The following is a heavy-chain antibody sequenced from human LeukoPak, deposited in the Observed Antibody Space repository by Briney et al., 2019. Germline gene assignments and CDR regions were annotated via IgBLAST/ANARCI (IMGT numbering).Heavy chain of an antibody. V-gene: IGHV4-38-2*01. Sequence: SETLSLTCAVSGYSISSGYYWAGIRQPPGKGLEWIGSIYHSGNTYYNPSLKSRVTISVDTSKNQFSLKLSSVTAADTAVYYCARHSNWNPNWFDPWDQGTLVTVSS. D-gene: IGHD1-1*01. CDR3: ARHSNWNPNWFDP. CDR2: IYHSGNT. CDR1: GYSISSGYY. J-gene: IGHJ5*02.